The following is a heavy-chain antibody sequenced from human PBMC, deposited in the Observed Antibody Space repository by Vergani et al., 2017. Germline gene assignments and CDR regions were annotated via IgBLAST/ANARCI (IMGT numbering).Heavy chain of an antibody. Sequence: VQLVQSGAEVKKPGASVKVSCKASGYTFSSYAMHWVRQAPGKGLEYVSAISSNGGSTYYANSVKGRFTISRDNSKNTLYLQMGSLRAEDMAVYYCARARTNGWFDPWGQGTLVTVSS. CDR3: ARARTNGWFDP. CDR1: GYTFSSYA. CDR2: ISSNGGST. V-gene: IGHV3-64*01. J-gene: IGHJ5*02. D-gene: IGHD2-8*01.